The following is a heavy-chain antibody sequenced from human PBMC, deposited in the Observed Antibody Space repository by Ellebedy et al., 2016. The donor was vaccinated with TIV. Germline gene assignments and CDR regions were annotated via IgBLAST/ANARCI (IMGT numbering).Heavy chain of an antibody. CDR1: GGTFSSNT. CDR2: IIPLLTIP. D-gene: IGHD1-26*01. CDR3: ARMGRWETFDI. J-gene: IGHJ3*02. V-gene: IGHV1-69*02. Sequence: SVKVSXXASGGTFSSNTISWVRQAPGQGLEWMGRIIPLLTIPDYAQKFQGRVTITADKSTSTAYMELNNLRSEDTAVYYCARMGRWETFDIWGQGTMVTVSS.